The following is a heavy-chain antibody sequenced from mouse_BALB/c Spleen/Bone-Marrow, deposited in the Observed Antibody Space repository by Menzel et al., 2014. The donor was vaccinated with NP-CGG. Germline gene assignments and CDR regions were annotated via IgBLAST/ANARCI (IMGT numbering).Heavy chain of an antibody. J-gene: IGHJ2*01. D-gene: IGHD4-1*01. CDR3: TSGGNWDEFDY. CDR1: GFTFSSFG. V-gene: IGHV5-17*02. Sequence: VESGGGLVQPGGTRKLSCAASGFTFSSFGMHCVRPAPEKGLEWVAYISSVSSTIYYADTVKRRFTISRDNPTNTLFRKMTSLRSEDTAMYYGTSGGNWDEFDYWGQGTTLTVSS. CDR2: ISSVSSTI.